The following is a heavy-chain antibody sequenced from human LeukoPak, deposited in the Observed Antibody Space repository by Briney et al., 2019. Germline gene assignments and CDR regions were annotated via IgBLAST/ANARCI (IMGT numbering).Heavy chain of an antibody. CDR3: ARDARETYYYGSGSYSPFDY. CDR2: IIPILGIA. J-gene: IGHJ4*02. CDR1: GGTFSSYA. Sequence: SVKVSCKASGGTFSSYAISWVRQAPRQGLEWMGRIIPILGIANYAQKFQGRVTITADKSTSTAYMELSSLRSEDTAVYYCARDARETYYYGSGSYSPFDYWGQGTLVTVSS. V-gene: IGHV1-69*04. D-gene: IGHD3-10*01.